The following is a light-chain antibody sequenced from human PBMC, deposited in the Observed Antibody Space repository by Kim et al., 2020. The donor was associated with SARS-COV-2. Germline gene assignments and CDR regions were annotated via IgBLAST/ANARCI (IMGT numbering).Light chain of an antibody. V-gene: IGLV1-47*01. Sequence: VTISCSGSSSNIGSNYVYWYQQLPGTAPKLLIYRNNQRPSGVPDRFSGSKSGTSASLAISGLRSEDEADYYCAAWDDSLSGPDWVFGGGTKLTVL. CDR1: SSNIGSNY. CDR2: RNN. J-gene: IGLJ3*02. CDR3: AAWDDSLSGPDWV.